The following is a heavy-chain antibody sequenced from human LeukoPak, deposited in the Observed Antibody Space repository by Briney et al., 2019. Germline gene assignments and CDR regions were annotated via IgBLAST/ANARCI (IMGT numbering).Heavy chain of an antibody. CDR1: GGSISSYY. CDR2: IYYSGST. V-gene: IGHV4-59*01. D-gene: IGHD3-10*01. CDR3: ARDGSGSYYDP. Sequence: SETLSLTCTVSGGSISSYYWSWIRQPPGKGLEWIGYIYYSGSTSYNPSLKSRVTISVDTSKNQFSLKLSSVTAADTAVYYCARDGSGSYYDPWGQGTLVTVSS. J-gene: IGHJ5*02.